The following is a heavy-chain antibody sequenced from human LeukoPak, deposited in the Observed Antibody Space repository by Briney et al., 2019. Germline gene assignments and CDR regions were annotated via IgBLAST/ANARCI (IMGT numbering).Heavy chain of an antibody. CDR3: ARHRSGWSYYFDY. V-gene: IGHV4-59*08. CDR1: GGSISGYY. J-gene: IGHJ4*02. Sequence: SGTLSLTCTVSGGSISGYYWSWIRQPPGKGLEWIGYIYYSGSTNYNPSLKSRATISVDTSKNQFSLRLSSVTAADTALYYCARHRSGWSYYFDYWGQGTLVTVSS. D-gene: IGHD6-19*01. CDR2: IYYSGST.